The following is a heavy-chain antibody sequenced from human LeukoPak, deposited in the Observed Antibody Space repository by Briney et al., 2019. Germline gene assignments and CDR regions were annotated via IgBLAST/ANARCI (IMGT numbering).Heavy chain of an antibody. CDR1: GYTFTGYY. Sequence: ASVKVSCKASGYTFTGYYMHWVRQAPGQGLEWMGWINPNSGGTNYAQKFQGRVTMTRDTSISTAYMELSRLRSDDTAVYYCARDEVAAAAQEGNWFDPWGQGTLVTVSP. J-gene: IGHJ5*02. V-gene: IGHV1-2*02. D-gene: IGHD6-13*01. CDR2: INPNSGGT. CDR3: ARDEVAAAAQEGNWFDP.